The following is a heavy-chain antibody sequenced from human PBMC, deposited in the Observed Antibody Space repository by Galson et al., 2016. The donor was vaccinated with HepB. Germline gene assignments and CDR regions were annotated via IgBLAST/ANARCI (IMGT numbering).Heavy chain of an antibody. Sequence: SLRLSCAASGFAFSNYAMSWVRQAPGKGLEWVPATSSSGSYSYYRDSVKGRFTISRDNSKNTLYVQMNSLTAEDTAIYYCAKVFLVGTADAYDIWGQGTMVIVSA. CDR1: GFAFSNYA. D-gene: IGHD5-12*01. CDR3: AKVFLVGTADAYDI. CDR2: TSSSGSYS. V-gene: IGHV3-23*01. J-gene: IGHJ3*02.